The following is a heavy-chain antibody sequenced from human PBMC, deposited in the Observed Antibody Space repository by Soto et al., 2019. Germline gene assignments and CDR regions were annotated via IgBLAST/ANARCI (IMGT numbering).Heavy chain of an antibody. D-gene: IGHD1-1*01. CDR1: GFTFSSLW. CDR3: TRAGGYYYFDF. CDR2: IKPDGSDQ. V-gene: IGHV3-7*01. J-gene: IGHJ4*02. Sequence: EVQLVESGGGLVLPGGSLRLSCAASGFTFSSLWMSCVRQAPGTGLEWVANIKPDGSDQYYVDSVKGRFTTSRDNARNSLYLQMNSLRGDDTAVYYCTRAGGYYYFDFWGQGTLVTVSA.